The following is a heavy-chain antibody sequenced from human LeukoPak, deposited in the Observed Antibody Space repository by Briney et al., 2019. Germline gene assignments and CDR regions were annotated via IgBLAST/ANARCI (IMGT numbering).Heavy chain of an antibody. V-gene: IGHV4-39*01. CDR1: GGSISSSSYY. CDR2: IYYSGST. D-gene: IGHD4-17*01. J-gene: IGHJ4*02. Sequence: SETLSLTCPVSGGSISSSSYYWGGIRQPPGKGLEWIGSIYYSGSTYYNPSLKSRVTISVDTSKNQFSLKLSSVTAADTAVYYCARHGDYGDYYFDYWGQGTLVTVSS. CDR3: ARHGDYGDYYFDY.